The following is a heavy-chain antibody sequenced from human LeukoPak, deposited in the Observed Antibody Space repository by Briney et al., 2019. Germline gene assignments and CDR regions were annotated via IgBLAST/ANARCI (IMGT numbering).Heavy chain of an antibody. D-gene: IGHD3-9*01. Sequence: PSETLSLTCTVSGGSISSYYWSWIRQPPGKGLEWIGYIYYSGSTNYNPSLKSRVTISVDTSKNQFSLKLSSVTAADTAVYYCARSKDILTGYCFDYWGQGTLVTVSS. J-gene: IGHJ4*02. CDR3: ARSKDILTGYCFDY. V-gene: IGHV4-59*01. CDR2: IYYSGST. CDR1: GGSISSYY.